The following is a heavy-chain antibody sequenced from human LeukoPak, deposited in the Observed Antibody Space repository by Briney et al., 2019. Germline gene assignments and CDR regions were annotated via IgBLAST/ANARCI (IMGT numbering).Heavy chain of an antibody. Sequence: ASVKVSCKASGYTFTSYYMHWVRQAPGQGLEWMGIINPSGGSTSYAQKFQGRVTITADESTSTAYMELSRLRSEDTAVYYCAWGSTVTIPRFDPWGQGTLVTVSS. V-gene: IGHV1-46*01. CDR2: INPSGGST. CDR3: AWGSTVTIPRFDP. J-gene: IGHJ5*02. CDR1: GYTFTSYY. D-gene: IGHD4-17*01.